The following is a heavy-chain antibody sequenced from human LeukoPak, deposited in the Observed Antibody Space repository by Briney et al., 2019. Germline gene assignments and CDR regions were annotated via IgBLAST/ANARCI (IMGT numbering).Heavy chain of an antibody. D-gene: IGHD3-22*01. J-gene: IGHJ4*02. CDR2: IYYSGST. V-gene: IGHV4-59*01. CDR3: ARHHYYDSSGYRDY. Sequence: PSETLSLTCTVSGGSISSYYWRSIRQPPGKGLEWIGYIYYSGSTNYNPSLKSRVTISVDTSKNQFSLKLSSVTAADTAVYYRARHHYYDSSGYRDYWGQGTLVTVSS. CDR1: GGSISSYY.